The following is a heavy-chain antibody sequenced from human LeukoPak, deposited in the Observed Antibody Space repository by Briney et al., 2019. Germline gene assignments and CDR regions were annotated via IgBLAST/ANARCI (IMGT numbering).Heavy chain of an antibody. Sequence: GGSLRLSCAASGFTFSSYAMSWVRQAPGKGLEWVSAIGGSGGSTYYADSVKGRFTISRDNSKNTLYLQMNSLRAEDTAVYYCAKDLVRYYDFWSGYYTEDSDYWGQGTLVTVSS. CDR1: GFTFSSYA. J-gene: IGHJ4*02. CDR2: IGGSGGST. CDR3: AKDLVRYYDFWSGYYTEDSDY. V-gene: IGHV3-23*01. D-gene: IGHD3-3*01.